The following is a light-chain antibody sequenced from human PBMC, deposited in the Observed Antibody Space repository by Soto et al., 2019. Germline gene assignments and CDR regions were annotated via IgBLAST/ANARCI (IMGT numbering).Light chain of an antibody. Sequence: EIVLAQSPGTLSLSPGERATLSCRASQSVSSSYLAWYQQKPGQAPRLLIYGASSRATGIPDRFSGSGSGTEFTLTISSLQSEDFAVYHCQQYSYWPWTFGQGTKVDIK. CDR3: QQYSYWPWT. CDR2: GAS. CDR1: QSVSSSY. J-gene: IGKJ1*01. V-gene: IGKV3-20*01.